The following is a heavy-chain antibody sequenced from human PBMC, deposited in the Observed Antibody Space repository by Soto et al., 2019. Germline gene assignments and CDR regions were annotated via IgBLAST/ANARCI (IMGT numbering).Heavy chain of an antibody. Sequence: GGSLRLSCAASGFTFRTYSMNWVRQAPGKGLEWVSGIDGPADSTTYADSVKGRFSISRDNSKSTLYLQMNNLRAEDTAVYYCAKCTSSNSCYGLYLDSWGQGTLVTVSS. D-gene: IGHD2-2*01. J-gene: IGHJ4*02. CDR3: AKCTSSNSCYGLYLDS. V-gene: IGHV3-23*01. CDR2: IDGPADST. CDR1: GFTFRTYS.